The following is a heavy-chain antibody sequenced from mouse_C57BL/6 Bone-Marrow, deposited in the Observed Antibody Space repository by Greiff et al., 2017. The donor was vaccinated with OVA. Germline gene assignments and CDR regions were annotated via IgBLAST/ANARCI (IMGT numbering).Heavy chain of an antibody. CDR3: ARLGHYYGSPEGY. D-gene: IGHD1-1*01. CDR1: GYTFTSYW. CDR2: IYPGSGST. J-gene: IGHJ2*01. V-gene: IGHV1-55*01. Sequence: VQLQQPGAELVKPGASVKMSCKASGYTFTSYWITWVKQRPGQGLEWIGDIYPGSGSTNYNEKFKSKATLTVDTSSSTAYMQLSSLTSEDSAVYYCARLGHYYGSPEGYWGQGTTLTVSS.